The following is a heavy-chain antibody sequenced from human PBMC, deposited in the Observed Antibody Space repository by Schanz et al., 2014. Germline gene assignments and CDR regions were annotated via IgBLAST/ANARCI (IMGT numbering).Heavy chain of an antibody. D-gene: IGHD3-9*01. J-gene: IGHJ4*02. CDR2: ISPNGVTI. V-gene: IGHV3-23*01. CDR3: AKHVRSLTGNDY. Sequence: VQLLQSGGALVQPGGSLRLSCSASGFTFSTYAMSWARQTPGKGLEWVAHISPNGVTIYYADSVKGRFTISRDNAKNSLYLQINSLRVEDTAVYYCAKHVRSLTGNDYWGQGTLVTVSS. CDR1: GFTFSTYA.